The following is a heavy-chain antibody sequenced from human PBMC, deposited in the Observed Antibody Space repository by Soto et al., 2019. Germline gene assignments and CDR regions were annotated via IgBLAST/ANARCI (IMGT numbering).Heavy chain of an antibody. Sequence: XGSLRLSCAASGFTFSSYAMSWVRQAPGKGLEWVSAIIGSGGSTYYADSVKGRFTISRDNSKNTLYLQMNSLRAEDTAVYYCAKDRPQWLVLPYYFDYWGQGALVTVSS. CDR3: AKDRPQWLVLPYYFDY. J-gene: IGHJ4*02. CDR2: IIGSGGST. D-gene: IGHD6-19*01. V-gene: IGHV3-23*01. CDR1: GFTFSSYA.